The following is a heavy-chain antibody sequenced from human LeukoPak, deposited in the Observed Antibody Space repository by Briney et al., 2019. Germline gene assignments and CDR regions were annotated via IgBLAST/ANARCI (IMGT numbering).Heavy chain of an antibody. CDR2: INPSGGST. J-gene: IGHJ5*02. CDR1: GYTFTSYY. Sequence: ASVKVSCKASGYTFTSYYMHWVRQAPGHGLEWMGIINPSGGSTSYAQKCQGRVTMTRGTSTSPGYMELSSLRSEDTAVYYCARDRAPKYYDILTRSWFDPWGQGTLVTVSS. CDR3: ARDRAPKYYDILTRSWFDP. D-gene: IGHD3-9*01. V-gene: IGHV1-46*01.